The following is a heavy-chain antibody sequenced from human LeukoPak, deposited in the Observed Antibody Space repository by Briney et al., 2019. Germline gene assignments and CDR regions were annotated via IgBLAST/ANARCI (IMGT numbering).Heavy chain of an antibody. Sequence: PGGSLRLSRAASGFTFSSYGMHWVRQAPGKGLEWVAVISYDGSNKYYADSVKGRFTISRDNSKNTLYLQMNSLRAEDTAVYYCAKASRLLHGSRSYPGYFDYWGQGALVTVSS. CDR2: ISYDGSNK. D-gene: IGHD3-10*01. V-gene: IGHV3-30*18. J-gene: IGHJ4*02. CDR3: AKASRLLHGSRSYPGYFDY. CDR1: GFTFSSYG.